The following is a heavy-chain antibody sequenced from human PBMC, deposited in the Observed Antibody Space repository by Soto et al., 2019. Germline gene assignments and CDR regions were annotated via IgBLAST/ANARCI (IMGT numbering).Heavy chain of an antibody. CDR1: GFTFSNYW. Sequence: PGGSLRLSCGISGFTFSNYWMTWVRQAPGKGLEWVANIKPDGTEKYYVDSVKGRFTISRDNAKNTLSLQMNSLRAEDTAVYYCAREIYDDYDSSGFDHWGQGTLVTVSS. D-gene: IGHD3-22*01. CDR3: AREIYDDYDSSGFDH. V-gene: IGHV3-7*01. CDR2: IKPDGTEK. J-gene: IGHJ4*02.